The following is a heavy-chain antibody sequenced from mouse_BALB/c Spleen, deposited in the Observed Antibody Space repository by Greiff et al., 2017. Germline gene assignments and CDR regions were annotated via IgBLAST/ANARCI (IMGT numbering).Heavy chain of an antibody. CDR3: ARSYEYDVGIFAY. CDR2: ISYSGST. V-gene: IGHV3-2*02. J-gene: IGHJ3*01. Sequence: EVQLQESGPGLVKPSQSLSLTCTVTGYSITSDYAWNWIRQFPGNKLEWMGYISYSGSTSYNPSLKSRISITRDTSKNQFFLQLNSVTTEDTATYYCARSYEYDVGIFAYRGQGTLGTVSA. CDR1: GYSITSDYA. D-gene: IGHD2-4*01.